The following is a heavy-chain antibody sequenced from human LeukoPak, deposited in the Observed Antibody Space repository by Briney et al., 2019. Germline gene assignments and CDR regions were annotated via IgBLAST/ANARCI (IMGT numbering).Heavy chain of an antibody. V-gene: IGHV1-24*01. CDR2: FDPEDGET. J-gene: IGHJ6*02. D-gene: IGHD3-3*01. Sequence: GASVNVSCKVSGCTLTELSMHWVRQAPGKGLEWMGGFDPEDGETIYAQKFQGRVTMTEDTSTDTAYMELSSLRSEDTAVYYCATTWIFGVVEPYYYYGMDVWGQGTTVTVSS. CDR3: ATTWIFGVVEPYYYYGMDV. CDR1: GCTLTELS.